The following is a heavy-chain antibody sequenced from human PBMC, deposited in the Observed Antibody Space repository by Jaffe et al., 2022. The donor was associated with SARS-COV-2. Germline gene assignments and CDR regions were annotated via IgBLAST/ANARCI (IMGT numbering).Heavy chain of an antibody. D-gene: IGHD3-22*01. Sequence: QVQLQESGPGLAKPSETLSLTCAVSGASINSGGYYWNWIRQHPGKGLEWIGYIYYSGRTYSNPSLKSRVSMSLDTSKNHFSLKVNSVTAADTAVYYCARDDDNSGLEYWGQGILVTVSS. CDR1: GASINSGGYY. CDR3: ARDDDNSGLEY. CDR2: IYYSGRT. J-gene: IGHJ4*02. V-gene: IGHV4-31*11.